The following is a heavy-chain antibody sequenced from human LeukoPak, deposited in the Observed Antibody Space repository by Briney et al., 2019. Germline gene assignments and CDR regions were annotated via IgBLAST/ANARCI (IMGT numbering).Heavy chain of an antibody. D-gene: IGHD3-10*01. V-gene: IGHV1-58*02. J-gene: IGHJ3*02. CDR1: GFTFTSSA. CDR2: IVVGSGNT. CDR3: ARDVGDYGSGSYYTSSGFDI. Sequence: VASVKVSCKASGFTFTSSAMQCVRQARGQRLEWIGWIVVGSGNTNYAQKFQERVTITRDMSTSTAYMELSSLRSEDTAVYYCARDVGDYGSGSYYTSSGFDIWGQGTMVTVSS.